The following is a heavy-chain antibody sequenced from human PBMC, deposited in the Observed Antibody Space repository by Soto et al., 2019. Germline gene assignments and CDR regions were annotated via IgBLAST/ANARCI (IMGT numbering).Heavy chain of an antibody. CDR2: IYYSGST. CDR3: ARAPRYCSGGSCYPSWFDP. CDR1: GGSISSYY. D-gene: IGHD2-15*01. Sequence: QVQLQESGPGLVKPSETLSLTCTVSGGSISSYYWSWIRQPPGKGLEWIGYIYYSGSTNYNPSLKRRVTISVDTSKNQFSLKLSSVTAADTAVYYCARAPRYCSGGSCYPSWFDPWGQGTLVTVSS. J-gene: IGHJ5*02. V-gene: IGHV4-59*01.